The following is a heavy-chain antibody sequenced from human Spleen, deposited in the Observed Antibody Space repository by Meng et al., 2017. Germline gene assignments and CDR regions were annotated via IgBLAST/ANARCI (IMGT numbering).Heavy chain of an antibody. Sequence: SVKVSCKASGGTFSSYAISWVRQAPGQGLEWMGGIIPIFGTANYAQKFQGRVTITADKSTSTAYMELSSLRSEDTAVYYCARDFPGSRGAHYSVSQFDYWGQGTLVTVSS. V-gene: IGHV1-69*06. J-gene: IGHJ4*02. CDR2: IIPIFGTA. CDR1: GGTFSSYA. CDR3: ARDFPGSRGAHYSVSQFDY. D-gene: IGHD1-26*01.